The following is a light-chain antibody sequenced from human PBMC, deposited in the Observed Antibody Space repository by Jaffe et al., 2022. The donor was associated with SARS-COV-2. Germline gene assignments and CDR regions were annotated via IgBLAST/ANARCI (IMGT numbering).Light chain of an antibody. CDR3: SSYTGSSPYVI. V-gene: IGLV2-14*01. CDR1: NSDVGSYNF. J-gene: IGLJ2*01. Sequence: QSALTQPASVSGSPGQSITISCTGTNSDVGSYNFVSWYQQHPGKAPKLMIYDVSNRPSGISNRFSGSKSGNTASLTISGLQAEDEANYYCSSYTGSSPYVIFGGGTKLTVL. CDR2: DVS.